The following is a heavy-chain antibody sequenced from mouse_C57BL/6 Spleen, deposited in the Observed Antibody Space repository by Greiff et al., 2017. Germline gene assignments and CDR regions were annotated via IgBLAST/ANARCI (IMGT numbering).Heavy chain of an antibody. D-gene: IGHD1-1*01. CDR2: IWSGGST. V-gene: IGHV2-2*01. J-gene: IGHJ2*01. Sequence: QVQLQQSGPGLVQPSQCLSISCPVSGFSLTSYGVHWVRQSPGKGLEWLGVIWSGGSTDYNAAFISSLSISKDNSKSQVFFKMNSLQADDTAIYYLARSGDYYGSSGFDYWGQGTTLTVSS. CDR1: GFSLTSYG. CDR3: ARSGDYYGSSGFDY.